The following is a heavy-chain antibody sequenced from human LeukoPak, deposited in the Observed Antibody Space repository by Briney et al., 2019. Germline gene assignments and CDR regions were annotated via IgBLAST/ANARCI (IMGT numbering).Heavy chain of an antibody. CDR1: GFSFSNHW. D-gene: IGHD2-21*01. CDR2: IDEGGSNA. V-gene: IGHV3-74*01. Sequence: GGSLRLSCAASGFSFSNHWIHWVRQAPGKGLVWVSRIDEGGSNAIYADSVKGRFSISRDNAKNTVNLQMNSLRAEDTGVYYCIRDEALWRLDYWGQGTLVTVSS. J-gene: IGHJ4*02. CDR3: IRDEALWRLDY.